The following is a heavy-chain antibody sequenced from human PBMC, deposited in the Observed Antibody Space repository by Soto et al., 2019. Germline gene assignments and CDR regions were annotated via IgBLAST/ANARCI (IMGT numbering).Heavy chain of an antibody. Sequence: GGSLRLSCVASGFTFADYAMHWVRRIPGKGLEWVAVISYSGDRQYYAESVKGRFTISRDNSRKTLYLQMFSLTSEDSAVFYCARTAADMITDRYNCFGSWGRGTQVTVSS. CDR2: ISYSGDRQ. J-gene: IGHJ5*01. CDR3: ARTAADMITDRYNCFGS. CDR1: GFTFADYA. V-gene: IGHV3-30*01. D-gene: IGHD3-16*01.